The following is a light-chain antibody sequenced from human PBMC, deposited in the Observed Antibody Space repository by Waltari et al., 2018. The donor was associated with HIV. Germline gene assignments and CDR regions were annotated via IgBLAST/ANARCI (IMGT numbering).Light chain of an antibody. V-gene: IGLV2-23*02. CDR1: SSDVGSYNL. CDR3: CSHAGSSIYFV. Sequence: QSALTQPASVSGSHGQSITISCTGTSSDVGSYNLVSWYQQHPGKAPKVLIYEVNKRPSVVSNRLSGSKSGNTASLTISGLQAEDEAEYYCCSHAGSSIYFVFGTGTKVTVL. CDR2: EVN. J-gene: IGLJ1*01.